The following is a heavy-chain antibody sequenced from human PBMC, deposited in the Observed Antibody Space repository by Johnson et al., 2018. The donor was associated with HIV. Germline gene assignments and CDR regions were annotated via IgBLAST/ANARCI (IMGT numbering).Heavy chain of an antibody. CDR3: AKAQVLADDCFNV. V-gene: IGHV3-30*18. J-gene: IGHJ3*01. CDR1: GFTFTNYG. Sequence: QMQLVESGGGVVQPGRSLRLSCAASGFTFTNYGMHWVRQAPGKGMEWVAVISYDGSNEHYTDSVGGRFTISRDNTKNTLHLQMNSLRAEDAAKYYCAKAQVLADDCFNVWGQGTVVTVSS. D-gene: IGHD2-8*02. CDR2: ISYDGSNE.